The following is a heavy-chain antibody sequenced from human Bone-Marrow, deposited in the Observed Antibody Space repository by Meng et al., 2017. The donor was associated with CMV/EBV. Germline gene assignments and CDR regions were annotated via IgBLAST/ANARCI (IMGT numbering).Heavy chain of an antibody. CDR1: GFTFSSYT. CDR2: ISSSSSYI. V-gene: IGHV3-21*01. Sequence: GESLKISCAGSGFTFSSYTMNWVRQAPGKGLEWVSSISSSSSYIYYADSVKGRFTISRDNAKNSLYLQMNSLRAEDTAVYYCASVDYVWGSYRYTASTSDYWGQGTLVTVSS. D-gene: IGHD3-16*02. CDR3: ASVDYVWGSYRYTASTSDY. J-gene: IGHJ4*02.